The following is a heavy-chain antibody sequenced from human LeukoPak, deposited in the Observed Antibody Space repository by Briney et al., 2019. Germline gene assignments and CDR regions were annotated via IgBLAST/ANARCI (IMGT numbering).Heavy chain of an antibody. CDR1: GGSMTSYF. Sequence: SETLSLTCTVSGGSMTSYFWSWIRQPPGKGLEWIGYVYHSGSTIYNPSLKSRVSISEDTSKNQFSLKLSSVTAADTAVYYCARANPNWNPPDYWGQGTLVTVSS. CDR2: VYHSGST. CDR3: ARANPNWNPPDY. D-gene: IGHD1-1*01. J-gene: IGHJ4*02. V-gene: IGHV4-59*08.